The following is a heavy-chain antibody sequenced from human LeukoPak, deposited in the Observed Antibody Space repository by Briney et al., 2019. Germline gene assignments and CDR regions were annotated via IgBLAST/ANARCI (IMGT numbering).Heavy chain of an antibody. CDR1: GFTVSSNY. J-gene: IGHJ4*02. Sequence: GGSLRLSCAASGFTVSSNYMSWVRQAPGKGLEGVSVIYSGGSTYYADSVKGRFTISRDNSKNTLYLQMNSLRAEDTAVYYCARAGGYYYDSSGYYPFGYWGQGTLVTVSS. D-gene: IGHD3-22*01. CDR2: IYSGGST. CDR3: ARAGGYYYDSSGYYPFGY. V-gene: IGHV3-53*01.